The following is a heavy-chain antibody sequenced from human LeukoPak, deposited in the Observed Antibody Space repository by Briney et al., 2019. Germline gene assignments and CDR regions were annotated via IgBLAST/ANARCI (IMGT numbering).Heavy chain of an antibody. CDR1: GFTFSNYW. V-gene: IGHV3-7*04. Sequence: PGGSLRLSCAASGFTFSNYWMDWVRQAPGKGLEWVANINQDGSEKNYVDSVKGRFTISRDNAKNTLYLQMKSLRAEDTAVYYCARVLDISGYSGDFDYWGQGTLVTVSS. CDR2: INQDGSEK. CDR3: ARVLDISGYSGDFDY. J-gene: IGHJ4*02. D-gene: IGHD3-22*01.